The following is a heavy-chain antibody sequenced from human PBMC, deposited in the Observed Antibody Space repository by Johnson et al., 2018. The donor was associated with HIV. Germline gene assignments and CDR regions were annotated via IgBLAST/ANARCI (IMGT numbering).Heavy chain of an antibody. Sequence: VQLLESGGGLVQPGGSLRLSCAASGFTVSSYYMSWVRQAPGKGLEWVSVLFSGGSTYYADSVKGRFTISRDNSKNTLYLQMNSLRAEDTAVYYCARGSIAAHDAFDIWGQGTMVTVSS. J-gene: IGHJ3*02. CDR2: LFSGGST. CDR3: ARGSIAAHDAFDI. CDR1: GFTVSSYY. V-gene: IGHV3-66*01. D-gene: IGHD6-6*01.